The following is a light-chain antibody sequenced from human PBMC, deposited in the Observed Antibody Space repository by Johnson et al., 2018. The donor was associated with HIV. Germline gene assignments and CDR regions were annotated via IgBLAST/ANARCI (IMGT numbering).Light chain of an antibody. CDR1: SSNIGNNY. J-gene: IGLJ1*01. Sequence: QSILTQPPSVSAAPGQKVTISCSGSSSNIGNNYVSWYQQVPGTAPKLLIYDNNKRPSGIPDRFSGSNSGTSATLGITGLQTGDEADYYCGTWDSSLSAEVFGTGTKVTVL. CDR2: DNN. CDR3: GTWDSSLSAEV. V-gene: IGLV1-51*01.